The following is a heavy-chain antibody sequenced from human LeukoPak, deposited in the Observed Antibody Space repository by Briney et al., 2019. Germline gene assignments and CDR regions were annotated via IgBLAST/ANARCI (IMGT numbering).Heavy chain of an antibody. CDR3: AREGGFVPAAPNYYYSYGMDV. J-gene: IGHJ6*02. D-gene: IGHD2-2*01. CDR2: IKQDGSEK. Sequence: GGSLRLSCAASGFTFSSYWMSWVRQAPGKGLEWVANIKQDGSEKYYVDSVKGRFTISRDNAKNSLYLQMNSLRAEDTAVCYCAREGGFVPAAPNYYYSYGMDVWGQGTTVTVSS. CDR1: GFTFSSYW. V-gene: IGHV3-7*01.